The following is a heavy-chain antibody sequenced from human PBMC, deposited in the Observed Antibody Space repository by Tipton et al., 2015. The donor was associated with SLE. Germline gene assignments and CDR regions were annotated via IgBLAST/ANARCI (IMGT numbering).Heavy chain of an antibody. CDR1: GFTFSDYY. D-gene: IGHD6-19*01. Sequence: SLRLSCAASGFTFSDYYMSWIRQAPGKGLEWVSYISSSGSTIYYADSVKGRFTISRDNAKNSLYLQMNSLRAKDTAVYYCARGHSSGWYYFDYWGQGTLVTVSS. J-gene: IGHJ4*02. CDR2: ISSSGSTI. CDR3: ARGHSSGWYYFDY. V-gene: IGHV3-11*01.